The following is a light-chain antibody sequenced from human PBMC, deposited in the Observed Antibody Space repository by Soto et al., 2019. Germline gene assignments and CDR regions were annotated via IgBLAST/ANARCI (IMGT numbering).Light chain of an antibody. CDR1: SSDVGGYNY. Sequence: QSALTQPASVSGSPGQSIAISCTGTSSDVGGYNYVSWYQQHPGQAPKLIIYDVSDRPSGVSNRFSGSKSGNTASLTISGLQAEDEAEYYCCSYTSRSVYVFGTGTKVTVL. V-gene: IGLV2-14*01. J-gene: IGLJ1*01. CDR2: DVS. CDR3: CSYTSRSVYV.